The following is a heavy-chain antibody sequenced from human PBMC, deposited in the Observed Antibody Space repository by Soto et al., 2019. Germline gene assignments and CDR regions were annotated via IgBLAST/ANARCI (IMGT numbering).Heavy chain of an antibody. CDR1: GGSISSSSYY. J-gene: IGHJ6*03. V-gene: IGHV4-39*01. D-gene: IGHD1-26*01. CDR2: IYYSGST. Sequence: QLQLQESGPGLVKPSETLSLTCTVSGGSISSSSYYWGWIRQPPGKGLEWIGSIYYSGSTYYNPSLKSRVTISVDTSKNQFSLKLSSVTAADTAVYYCARPTGSYYYYYMDVWGKGTTVTVSS. CDR3: ARPTGSYYYYYMDV.